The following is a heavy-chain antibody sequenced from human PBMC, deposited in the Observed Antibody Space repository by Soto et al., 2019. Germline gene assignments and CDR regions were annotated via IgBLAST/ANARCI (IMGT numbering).Heavy chain of an antibody. CDR2: ISAYNGNT. D-gene: IGHD6-13*01. CDR3: ARDDPPSATVSSPYVRFDP. V-gene: IGHV1-18*01. Sequence: ASVTVSYPASGYTFTSSGISSVRQAPGQGLEWMGWISAYNGNTNYAQKLQGRVTTTTDTSTSTAYMELRSLRSDDTAVYYCARDDPPSATVSSPYVRFDPWGQGTLVNVSS. CDR1: GYTFTSSG. J-gene: IGHJ5*02.